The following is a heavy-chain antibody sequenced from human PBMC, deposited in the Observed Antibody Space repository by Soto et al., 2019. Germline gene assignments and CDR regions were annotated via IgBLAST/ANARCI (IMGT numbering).Heavy chain of an antibody. CDR2: IIPIFGTA. Sequence: SVKVSCKTSGGTFSSYAISWVRQAPGQGLEWMGCIIPIFGTANYAQNFQGRVTITADESTSTAYMELSSLRSEDTAVYYCARDYSADDYYYYYGMDVGGQGTTVTVSS. CDR1: GGTFSSYA. CDR3: ARDYSADDYYYYYGMDV. J-gene: IGHJ6*02. D-gene: IGHD4-4*01. V-gene: IGHV1-69*13.